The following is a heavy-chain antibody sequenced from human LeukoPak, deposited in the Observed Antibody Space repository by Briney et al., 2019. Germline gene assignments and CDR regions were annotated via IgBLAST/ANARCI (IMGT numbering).Heavy chain of an antibody. J-gene: IGHJ4*02. Sequence: GGSLRLSCAASGFTFSDHHMDWVRQAPGRGLEWVGRIRKKAYSYTTEYAASVKGRFTISRDDSKNSLSLQMNSLKTEDTAVYFCARIQIVNTQGQDYWGQGTLVTVSS. CDR3: ARIQIVNTQGQDY. V-gene: IGHV3-72*01. D-gene: IGHD2/OR15-2a*01. CDR1: GFTFSDHH. CDR2: IRKKAYSYTT.